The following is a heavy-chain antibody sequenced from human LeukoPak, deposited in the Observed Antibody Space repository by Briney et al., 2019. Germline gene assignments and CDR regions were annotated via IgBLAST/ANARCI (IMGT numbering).Heavy chain of an antibody. J-gene: IGHJ3*02. D-gene: IGHD3-10*01. Sequence: PGGSLRLSCAASGFTFSNYAMNWVRQAPGKGLEWVSAISGSGGDTYYADSVKGRFTMSRDNSKNTLYLQMNSLRAEDTAVYYCAKVKPTIRGGSGSYPDAFDIWGQGTMVTVSS. CDR2: ISGSGGDT. CDR1: GFTFSNYA. V-gene: IGHV3-23*01. CDR3: AKVKPTIRGGSGSYPDAFDI.